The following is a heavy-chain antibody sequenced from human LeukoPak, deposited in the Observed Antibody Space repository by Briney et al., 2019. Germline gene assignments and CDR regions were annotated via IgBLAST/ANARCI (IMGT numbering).Heavy chain of an antibody. CDR1: GFTFSDYY. J-gene: IGHJ6*03. D-gene: IGHD3-16*01. V-gene: IGHV3-11*01. Sequence: GGSLSLSCAASGFTFSDYYMSWIRQAPGKGLEWVSYISSSGSTIYYADSVKGRFTISRDNAKNSLYLQMNSLRAEDTAVYYCARSLLWYYYYMDVWGKGTTVTVSS. CDR3: ARSLLWYYYYMDV. CDR2: ISSSGSTI.